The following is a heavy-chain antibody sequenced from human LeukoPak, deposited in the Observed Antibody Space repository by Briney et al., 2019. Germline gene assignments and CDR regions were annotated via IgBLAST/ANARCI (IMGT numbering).Heavy chain of an antibody. D-gene: IGHD3-22*01. CDR2: INRSGST. Sequence: SETLSLTCAVSRGSLSGYYWSWIRQPPAKGLEWIGEINRSGSTNYNPSLKSRVTISVDTSKNQFSLKLSSVTAADTAVYYCASVVTGGEDYWGQGTLVTVSS. CDR1: RGSLSGYY. V-gene: IGHV4-34*01. J-gene: IGHJ4*02. CDR3: ASVVTGGEDY.